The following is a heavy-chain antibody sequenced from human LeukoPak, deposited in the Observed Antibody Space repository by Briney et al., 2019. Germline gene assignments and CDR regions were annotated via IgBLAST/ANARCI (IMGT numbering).Heavy chain of an antibody. V-gene: IGHV4-30-4*08. Sequence: SQTXSXTCSVSGDSINSGEXYWSWIRQAPXXGXEWIGHIYHSGTTYYNPSVKRRMTISVDTSKNPFSLKIRSVTAVDTALYYCARVQYCSGGSCHSLRLFDQWGQGTLVTVSS. CDR2: IYHSGTT. CDR1: GDSINSGEXY. J-gene: IGHJ4*02. D-gene: IGHD2-15*01. CDR3: ARVQYCSGGSCHSLRLFDQ.